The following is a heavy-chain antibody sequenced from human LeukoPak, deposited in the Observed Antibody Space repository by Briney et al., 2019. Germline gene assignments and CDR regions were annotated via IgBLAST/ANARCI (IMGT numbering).Heavy chain of an antibody. D-gene: IGHD2-21*01. CDR3: ARVLAYCGGDCYWHAFDI. Sequence: SETLSLTCTVSGGSISSGSYYWSWIRQPAGKGLEWIGRIYTSGSTNYNPSLKNRVTISVDTSKNQFSLKLSSVTAADTAVYYCARVLAYCGGDCYWHAFDIWGQGTMVTVSS. J-gene: IGHJ3*02. CDR1: GGSISSGSYY. V-gene: IGHV4-61*02. CDR2: IYTSGST.